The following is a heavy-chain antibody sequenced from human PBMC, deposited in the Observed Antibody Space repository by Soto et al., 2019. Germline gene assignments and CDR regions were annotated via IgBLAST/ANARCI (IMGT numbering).Heavy chain of an antibody. CDR3: ARDLRERYYDSSGYFI. J-gene: IGHJ4*02. CDR1: GYTFTSYA. Sequence: GASVKVSCKASGYTFTSYAMHWVRQAPGQRLEWMGWINAGNGNTKYSQKFQGRVTITRDTSASTAYMELSSLRSEDTAVYYCARDLRERYYDSSGYFIWGQGTLVTVSS. D-gene: IGHD3-22*01. V-gene: IGHV1-3*01. CDR2: INAGNGNT.